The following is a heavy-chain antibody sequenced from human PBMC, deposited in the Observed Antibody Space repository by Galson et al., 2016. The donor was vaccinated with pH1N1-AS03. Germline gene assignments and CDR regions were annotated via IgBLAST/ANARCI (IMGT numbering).Heavy chain of an antibody. V-gene: IGHV4-59*11. D-gene: IGHD3-10*01. CDR1: GGSISGHY. J-gene: IGHJ3*02. CDR3: ARLGERASGRPDAFDI. CDR2: IYYSGST. Sequence: ATLSLTCTVSGGSISGHYWTWIRQPPGKGLEWIGYIYYSGSTNHNPSLKSRVTISIDSSKNQFSLKLSSVTAADTAVYYCARLGERASGRPDAFDIWGQGTMVTVSS.